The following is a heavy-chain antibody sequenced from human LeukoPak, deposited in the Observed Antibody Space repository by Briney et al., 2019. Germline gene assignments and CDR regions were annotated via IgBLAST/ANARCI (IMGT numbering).Heavy chain of an antibody. V-gene: IGHV3-23*01. CDR1: GFTFSSYA. CDR3: AKDQNYYDSSGFYFAFDI. Sequence: HPGGSLRLSCAASGFTFSSYAMSWVRQAPGKGLEWVSSISGSGGSTYYADSVKGRFTISRDNFKNTLYLEMNSLRAEDTALYYCAKDQNYYDSSGFYFAFDIWGQGTMVTVSS. D-gene: IGHD3-22*01. CDR2: ISGSGGST. J-gene: IGHJ3*02.